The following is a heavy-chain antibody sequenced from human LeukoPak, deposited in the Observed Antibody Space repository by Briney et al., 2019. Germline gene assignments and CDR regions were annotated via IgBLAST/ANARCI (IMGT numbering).Heavy chain of an antibody. Sequence: SVKVSCKASGGTFSSYAISWVRQAPGQGLEWMEGIIPIFGTANYAQKFQGRVTITADESTSTAYMELSSLRSEDTAVYYCARTDSGSYPGYFQHWGQGTLVTVSS. CDR2: IIPIFGTA. CDR3: ARTDSGSYPGYFQH. D-gene: IGHD1-26*01. CDR1: GGTFSSYA. V-gene: IGHV1-69*13. J-gene: IGHJ1*01.